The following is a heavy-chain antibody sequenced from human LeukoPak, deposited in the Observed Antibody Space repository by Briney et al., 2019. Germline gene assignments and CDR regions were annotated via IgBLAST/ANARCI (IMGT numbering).Heavy chain of an antibody. D-gene: IGHD4-17*01. V-gene: IGHV1-2*02. CDR1: GYTFNDFY. Sequence: GASVKVSCRASGYTFNDFYMHWVRQAPGQRLEWMGWINPNSGGTNYAQKFQGRVTMTRDTSISTAYMELSRLTSDDTAVYYCARDPGATVTVLIDFWGQGTLVTVSS. CDR3: ARDPGATVTVLIDF. CDR2: INPNSGGT. J-gene: IGHJ4*02.